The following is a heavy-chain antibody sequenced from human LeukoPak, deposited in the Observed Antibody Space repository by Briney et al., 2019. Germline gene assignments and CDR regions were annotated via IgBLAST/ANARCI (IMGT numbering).Heavy chain of an antibody. CDR3: AKDFGSSWSYFEYNSGWLWDY. J-gene: IGHJ4*02. Sequence: GGSLRLSCAASGFIFSNAWMNWVRQASGKGLEWVSAISGGGGYTYDADSVKGRFTISRDNSKNTLYLQMNRLRAEDTAVYYCAKDFGSSWSYFEYNSGWLWDYWGQGTLVTVSS. CDR2: ISGGGGYT. CDR1: GFIFSNAW. V-gene: IGHV3-23*01. D-gene: IGHD6-19*01.